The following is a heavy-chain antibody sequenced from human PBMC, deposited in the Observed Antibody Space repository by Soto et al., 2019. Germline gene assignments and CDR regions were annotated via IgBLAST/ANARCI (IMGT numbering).Heavy chain of an antibody. CDR1: GFTFSSYA. CDR2: ISGSGGST. J-gene: IGHJ4*02. D-gene: IGHD2-2*01. V-gene: IGHV3-23*01. Sequence: GGSLRLSCAASGFTFSSYAMSWVRQAPGKGLEWVSAISGSGGSTYYADSVKGRFTISRDNSKNTLYLQMNSLRAEDTAVYYCAKERKQYCSSTSCYEGFDYWGQGTLVTVSS. CDR3: AKERKQYCSSTSCYEGFDY.